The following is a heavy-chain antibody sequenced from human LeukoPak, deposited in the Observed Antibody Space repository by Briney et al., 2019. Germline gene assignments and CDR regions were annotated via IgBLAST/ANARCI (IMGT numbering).Heavy chain of an antibody. CDR1: GYTFTTYS. D-gene: IGHD1-26*01. Sequence: GASVKVSCKASGYTFTTYSITWVRQAPGQGLEWMGWISGANGDTNYAEKFQGRITMTTDSSTSTAYMDLRSLTPDDTGLYYCARLWADTACWGQGTLVTVSS. CDR3: ARLWADTAC. J-gene: IGHJ4*02. V-gene: IGHV1-18*01. CDR2: ISGANGDT.